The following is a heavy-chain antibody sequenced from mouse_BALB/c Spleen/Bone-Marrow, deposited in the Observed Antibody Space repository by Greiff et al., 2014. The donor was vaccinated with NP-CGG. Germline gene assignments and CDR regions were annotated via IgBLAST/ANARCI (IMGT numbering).Heavy chain of an antibody. CDR1: GYTFTSYW. CDR2: INPSNGRT. Sequence: ESGAELVKPGASVKLSCKASGYTFTSYWMHWVKQRPGQGLEWIGEINPSNGRTSYNEKFKSKATLTVDKSSSTAYMQLSSLTSEDSAVYYCARSGYDGFAYWGQGTLVTVSA. D-gene: IGHD2-2*01. V-gene: IGHV1S81*02. J-gene: IGHJ3*01. CDR3: ARSGYDGFAY.